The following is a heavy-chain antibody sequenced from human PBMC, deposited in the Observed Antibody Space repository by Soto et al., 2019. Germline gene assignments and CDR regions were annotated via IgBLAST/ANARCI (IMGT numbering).Heavy chain of an antibody. D-gene: IGHD3-10*01. CDR3: AKGELLLWFGELAGYYYGIDV. CDR1: GFTFSSYA. Sequence: GGSLRLSCAASGFTFSSYAMSWVRQAPGKGLEWVSAISGSGGSTYYADSVKGRFTISRDNSKNTLYLQMNSLRAEDTAVYYCAKGELLLWFGELAGYYYGIDVWGQGTTVTVSS. V-gene: IGHV3-23*01. J-gene: IGHJ6*02. CDR2: ISGSGGST.